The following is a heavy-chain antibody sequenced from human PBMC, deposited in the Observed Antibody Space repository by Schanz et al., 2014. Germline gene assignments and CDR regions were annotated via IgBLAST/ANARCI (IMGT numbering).Heavy chain of an antibody. V-gene: IGHV3-23*01. J-gene: IGHJ4*02. D-gene: IGHD3-10*01. Sequence: EVQLLESGGGLVQPGGSLKLSCAASGLIFSNYVMSWVRQAPGKGLEWVSAMNESHSTIYYADSVRGRFTISRDSSKNTLYLQMNSLRPEDTAIYYCARWFLIRGVILDSWGQGTLVTVSS. CDR2: MNESHSTI. CDR1: GLIFSNYV. CDR3: ARWFLIRGVILDS.